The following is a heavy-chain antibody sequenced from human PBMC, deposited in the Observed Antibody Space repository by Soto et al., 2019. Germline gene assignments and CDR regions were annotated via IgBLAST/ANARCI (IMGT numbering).Heavy chain of an antibody. CDR3: ARGGTMVREFDY. Sequence: SETLSLTCTVSGCSISSGDYYWSWILQPPGKGLEWIGYIYYSGSTYYNPSLKSRVTISVDTPKNQFSLKLSSVTAADTAVYYGARGGTMVREFDYWCQGTLVTVAS. J-gene: IGHJ4*02. CDR2: IYYSGST. V-gene: IGHV4-30-4*01. CDR1: GCSISSGDYY. D-gene: IGHD3-10*01.